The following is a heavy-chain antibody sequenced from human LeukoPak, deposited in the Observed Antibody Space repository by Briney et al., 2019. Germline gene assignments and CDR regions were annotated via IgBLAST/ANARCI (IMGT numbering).Heavy chain of an antibody. J-gene: IGHJ5*01. CDR2: VSFGGDLT. CDR3: ARARFDS. CDR1: GFTFNRYT. Sequence: GGSLRLSCAASGFTFNRYTMHWLRQAPSKGPEWVAFVSFGGDLTFYADSVKGRFTVSRDNSENTVSLQMNSLRAEDTAVYFCARARFDSWGQGTLVTVSS. V-gene: IGHV3-30*01.